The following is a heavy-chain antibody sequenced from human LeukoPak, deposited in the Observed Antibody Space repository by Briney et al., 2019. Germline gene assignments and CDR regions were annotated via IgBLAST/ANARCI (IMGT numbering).Heavy chain of an antibody. Sequence: KPSETLSLTCTVSGGSISSSSYYWGWIRQPPGKGLEWIGSIYYSGSTYYNPSLKSRVTISVDTSKNQFSLKLSSVTAADTAVYYCATQAVAGDYFDYWGQGTLVTVSS. D-gene: IGHD6-19*01. J-gene: IGHJ4*02. CDR1: GGSISSSSYY. CDR3: ATQAVAGDYFDY. CDR2: IYYSGST. V-gene: IGHV4-39*07.